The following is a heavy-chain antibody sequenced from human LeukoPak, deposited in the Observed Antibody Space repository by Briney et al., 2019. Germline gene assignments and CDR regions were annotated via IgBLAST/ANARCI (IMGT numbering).Heavy chain of an antibody. CDR2: IKQDGSEK. J-gene: IGHJ4*02. CDR1: GFTFSSYW. D-gene: IGHD5-18*01. Sequence: GGSLRLSCAASGFTFSSYWVSWVRQAPGKGLEWVANIKQDGSEKYYVDSVKGRFTISRDNAKNSLYLQMNSLRAEDTAVYYCASSDVDTAMARDDYWGQRTLVTVSS. CDR3: ASSDVDTAMARDDY. V-gene: IGHV3-7*01.